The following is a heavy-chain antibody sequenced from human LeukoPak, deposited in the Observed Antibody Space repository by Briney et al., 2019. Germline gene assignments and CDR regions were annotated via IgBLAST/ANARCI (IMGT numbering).Heavy chain of an antibody. D-gene: IGHD2-15*01. J-gene: IGHJ4*02. CDR3: ARDPVSIGLRINSDY. Sequence: GGSLRLSCAASGFAFSSYAMHWVRQAPGKGLEWVALISNDGRIKYHADSVKGRFTISRDNSKNTVYLQMNSLRAEDTAVYYCARDPVSIGLRINSDYWGQGTLVTVSS. CDR1: GFAFSSYA. V-gene: IGHV3-30*04. CDR2: ISNDGRIK.